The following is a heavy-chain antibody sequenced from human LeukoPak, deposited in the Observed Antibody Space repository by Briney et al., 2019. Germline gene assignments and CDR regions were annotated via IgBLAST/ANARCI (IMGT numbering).Heavy chain of an antibody. CDR1: GGSFSGYY. V-gene: IGHV4-34*01. D-gene: IGHD6-19*01. J-gene: IGHJ4*02. CDR3: ARGPSSGWYLSY. Sequence: SETLSLTCAVYGGSFSGYYWSWIRQPPGKGLEWIGEINHSGSTNYNPSLKSRVTISVDTSKNQFSLKLSSVTAADTAVYYCARGPSSGWYLSYWGLGTLVTVSS. CDR2: INHSGST.